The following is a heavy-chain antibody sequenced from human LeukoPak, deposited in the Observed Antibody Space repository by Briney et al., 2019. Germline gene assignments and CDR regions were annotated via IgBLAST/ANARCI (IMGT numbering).Heavy chain of an antibody. Sequence: SETLSLTCTVSGGSISSYYWSWIRQPPGKGLEWIGYIYHSGSTNYNPSLKSRVTISVDTSKNQFSLKLSSVTAADTAVYYCASMGYYYYYMDVWGKGTTVTVSS. D-gene: IGHD3-10*01. J-gene: IGHJ6*03. V-gene: IGHV4-59*01. CDR1: GGSISSYY. CDR2: IYHSGST. CDR3: ASMGYYYYYMDV.